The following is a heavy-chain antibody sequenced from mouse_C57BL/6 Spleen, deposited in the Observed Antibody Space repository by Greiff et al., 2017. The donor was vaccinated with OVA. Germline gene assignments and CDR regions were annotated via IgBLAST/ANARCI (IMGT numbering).Heavy chain of an antibody. V-gene: IGHV5-6*01. CDR3: ARHPWDGYAMDY. Sequence: DVQLVESGGDLVKPGGSLKLSCAASGFTFSSYGMSWVRQTPDKRLEWVATISSGGSYTYYPDSVKGRFTISRDNAKNTLYLQMSSLKSEDTAMYYCARHPWDGYAMDYWGQGTSVTVSS. J-gene: IGHJ4*01. CDR2: ISSGGSYT. CDR1: GFTFSSYG. D-gene: IGHD4-1*01.